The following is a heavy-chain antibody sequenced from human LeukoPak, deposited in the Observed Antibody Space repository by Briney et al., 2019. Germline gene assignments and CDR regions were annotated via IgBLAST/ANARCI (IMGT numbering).Heavy chain of an antibody. V-gene: IGHV3-48*01. CDR3: ARVDSSGYYFDY. J-gene: IGHJ4*02. CDR1: GFTFSSYS. Sequence: QPGGSLRLSCAASGFTFSSYSMNWVRQAPGKGLEWVSYISSSSSTTYYADSVKGRFTISRDNSKNTLYLQMNSLRAEDTAVYYCARVDSSGYYFDYWGQGTLVTVSS. CDR2: ISSSSSTT. D-gene: IGHD3-22*01.